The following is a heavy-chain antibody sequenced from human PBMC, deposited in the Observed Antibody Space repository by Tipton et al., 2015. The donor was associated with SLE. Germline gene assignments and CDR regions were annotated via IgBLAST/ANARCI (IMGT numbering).Heavy chain of an antibody. D-gene: IGHD3-3*01. CDR1: GFTFSSYS. V-gene: IGHV3-30*02. CDR2: IRYDGSNK. Sequence: GSLRLSCAASGFTFSSYSMNWVRQAPGKGLEWVAFIRYDGSNKYYADSVKGRFTISRDNSKNTLYLLMNSLGPEDTAVYYCAKDPAVRFLEWMSLDYWGQGALVTVSS. CDR3: AKDPAVRFLEWMSLDY. J-gene: IGHJ4*02.